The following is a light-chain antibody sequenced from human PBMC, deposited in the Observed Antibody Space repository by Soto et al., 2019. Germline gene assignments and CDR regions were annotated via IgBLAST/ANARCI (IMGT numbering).Light chain of an antibody. Sequence: EFVLTQSPGTLSLSPGERATLSCRASQSVSSSYLAWYQQRPGQAPRLLIYGASSRATGIPDRFSGSGSGTDFTLTISRLEPEDFALYYCQQYGSSPLWTFGQGTKVDI. V-gene: IGKV3-20*01. CDR1: QSVSSSY. CDR3: QQYGSSPLWT. CDR2: GAS. J-gene: IGKJ1*01.